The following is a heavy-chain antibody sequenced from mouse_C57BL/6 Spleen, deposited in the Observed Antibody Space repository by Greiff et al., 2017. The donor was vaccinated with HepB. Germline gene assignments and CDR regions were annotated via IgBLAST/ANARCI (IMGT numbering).Heavy chain of an antibody. J-gene: IGHJ2*01. D-gene: IGHD1-1*01. V-gene: IGHV5-9*01. Sequence: DVQLVESGGGLVKPGGSLKLSCAASGFTFSSYTMSWVRQTPEKRLEWVATISGGGGNTYYPDSVKGRFTISRDNAKNTLYLQMSSLRSEDTALYYCARPSYYGSSYYFDYWGQGTTLTVSS. CDR3: ARPSYYGSSYYFDY. CDR2: ISGGGGNT. CDR1: GFTFSSYT.